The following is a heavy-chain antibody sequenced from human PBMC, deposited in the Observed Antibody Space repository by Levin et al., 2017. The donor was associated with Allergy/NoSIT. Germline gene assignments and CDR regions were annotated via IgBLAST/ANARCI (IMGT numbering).Heavy chain of an antibody. CDR2: IFNGGRP. Sequence: PSETLSLTCTVSGASIGNKDYYWTWIRQHPGEGLEWIGYIFNGGRPYYNPSLKSRLTISLDTSKNQLSLKLSSVTAADTAVYYCARDAINTAKGRFDYWGHGTLVTVSS. J-gene: IGHJ4*01. CDR3: ARDAINTAKGRFDY. D-gene: IGHD5-18*01. CDR1: GASIGNKDYY. V-gene: IGHV4-31*03.